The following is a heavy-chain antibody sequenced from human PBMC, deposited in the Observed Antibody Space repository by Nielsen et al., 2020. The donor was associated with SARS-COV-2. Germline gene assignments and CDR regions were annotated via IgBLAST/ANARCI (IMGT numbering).Heavy chain of an antibody. CDR2: ISYDGLIQ. CDR1: GFTFSSYG. D-gene: IGHD1-26*01. Sequence: GGSLRLSCAASGFTFSSYGMHWVRQAPGKGLEWVGFISYDGLIQYYADSVKGRFTISRDNSKNTLYLQMNSLRAEDTAVYYCAKDDKIVGATYWGQGTMVTVSS. J-gene: IGHJ3*01. V-gene: IGHV3-30*18. CDR3: AKDDKIVGATY.